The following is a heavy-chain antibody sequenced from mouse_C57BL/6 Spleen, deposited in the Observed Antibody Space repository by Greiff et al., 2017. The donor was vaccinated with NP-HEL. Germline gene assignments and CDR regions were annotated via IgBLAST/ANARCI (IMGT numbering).Heavy chain of an antibody. CDR2: IHPNSGST. D-gene: IGHD1-1*01. CDR1: GYTFTSYW. Sequence: QVQLQQSGAELVKPGASVKLSCKASGYTFTSYWMHWVKQRPGQGLEWIGMIHPNSGSTNYNEKFKSKATLTVDKSASTAYMQLSSLTAEDTAVDYCATVYYYGSSYYWGQGTTLTVSS. J-gene: IGHJ2*01. V-gene: IGHV1-64*01. CDR3: ATVYYYGSSYY.